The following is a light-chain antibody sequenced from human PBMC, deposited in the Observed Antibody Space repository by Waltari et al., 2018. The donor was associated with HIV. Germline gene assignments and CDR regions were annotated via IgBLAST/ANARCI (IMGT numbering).Light chain of an antibody. J-gene: IGLJ2*01. CDR3: HMWDTTRVL. V-gene: IGLV3-21*04. CDR1: NLQSNS. Sequence: SYVLTQPPSVSVAPGKTASITCAGTNLQSNSVHLYLQKAGQAPVLVIFDESDRRSGSPERFSGSKSGNTATLTISRVEAGDEADYYCHMWDTTRVLFGGGTKLTVL. CDR2: DES.